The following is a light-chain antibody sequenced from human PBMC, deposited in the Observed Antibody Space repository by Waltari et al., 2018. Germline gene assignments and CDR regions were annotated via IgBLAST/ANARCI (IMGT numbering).Light chain of an antibody. CDR3: QKYGSLPAT. CDR1: QGVRRF. Sequence: CRASQGVRRFLAWYQQKPCQAPKLLIYDASSRATGIPDRFSGSGFGTDFSLTISRLEPEDCAVYYCQKYGSLPATFGQGTKVEIK. V-gene: IGKV3-20*01. J-gene: IGKJ1*01. CDR2: DAS.